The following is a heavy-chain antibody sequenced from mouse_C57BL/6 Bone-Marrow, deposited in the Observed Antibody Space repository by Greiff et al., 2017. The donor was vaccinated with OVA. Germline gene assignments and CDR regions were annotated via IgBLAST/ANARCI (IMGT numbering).Heavy chain of an antibody. CDR3: ARKSVSYPWGFAY. Sequence: VQLVESGPELVKPGASVKISCKASGYAFSSSWMNWVKQRPGKGLEWIGRIYPGDGDTNYNGTFKGKATLTADKSSSTAYMQISSLTSEDSAVYVCARKSVSYPWGFAYWGQGTLVTVSA. CDR2: IYPGDGDT. CDR1: GYAFSSSW. J-gene: IGHJ3*01. D-gene: IGHD2-10*01. V-gene: IGHV1-82*01.